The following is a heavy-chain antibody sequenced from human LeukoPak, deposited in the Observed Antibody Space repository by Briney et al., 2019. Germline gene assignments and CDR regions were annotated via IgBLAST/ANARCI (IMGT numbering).Heavy chain of an antibody. CDR1: GFTFSRYF. V-gene: IGHV3-7*05. CDR3: ARRGLYCSGGTCYFGF. CDR2: INQDGSEK. J-gene: IGHJ4*02. D-gene: IGHD2-15*01. Sequence: TGGSLRLSCAASGFTFSRYFMSWVRRAPGKGLEWVANINQDGSEKYYVDSVRGRFTISRDNAKNSLYLQMNSLRAEDTAVYCARRGLYCSGGTCYFGFWGQGTLVTVSS.